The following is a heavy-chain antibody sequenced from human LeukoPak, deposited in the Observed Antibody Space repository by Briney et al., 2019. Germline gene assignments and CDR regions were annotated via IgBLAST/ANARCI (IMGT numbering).Heavy chain of an antibody. J-gene: IGHJ4*02. Sequence: RSSETLSLTCAVYGGSFSGYYWSWIRQPPGKGLEWVANIKKDGSEKYYVDSVKGRFTISRDNAKNSLYLQMNSLRAEDTAVYYCARDLYRIVVVPHYFDYWGQGTLVTVSS. V-gene: IGHV3-7*01. CDR1: GGSFSGYY. D-gene: IGHD3-22*01. CDR3: ARDLYRIVVVPHYFDY. CDR2: IKKDGSEK.